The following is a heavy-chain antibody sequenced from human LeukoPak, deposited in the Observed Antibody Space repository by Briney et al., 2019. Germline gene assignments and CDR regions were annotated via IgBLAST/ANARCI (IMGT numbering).Heavy chain of an antibody. V-gene: IGHV4-31*03. Sequence: SETLSLTCTVSGGSISSGPYYWIWIRQHPGKGLEWIGYITYSGNTYYYPALNSRVTVSLDTSKTQFSLKLSSVTAADTAVYYCARAPGITMIVAPWYFDLWGRGTLVTVSS. D-gene: IGHD3-22*01. CDR3: ARAPGITMIVAPWYFDL. CDR1: GGSISSGPYY. CDR2: ITYSGNT. J-gene: IGHJ2*01.